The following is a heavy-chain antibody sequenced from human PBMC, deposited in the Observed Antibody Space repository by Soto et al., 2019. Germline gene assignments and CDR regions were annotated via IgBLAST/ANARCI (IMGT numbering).Heavy chain of an antibody. D-gene: IGHD6-13*01. V-gene: IGHV4-4*07. Sequence: SETLSLTCTVSGGSIIGYYWSCIRQPAGKGLEWIGRIYSDGSTNYNPSLKSRVTMSVDTSKNQFSLKLTSMTAADTAMYYCARMRAAGTFDYWGQGTPVPVSS. CDR2: IYSDGST. CDR1: GGSIIGYY. CDR3: ARMRAAGTFDY. J-gene: IGHJ4*02.